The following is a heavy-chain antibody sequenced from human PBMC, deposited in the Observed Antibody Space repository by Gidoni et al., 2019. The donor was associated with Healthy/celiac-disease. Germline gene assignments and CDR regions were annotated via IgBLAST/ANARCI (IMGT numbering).Heavy chain of an antibody. CDR3: ARYVVVVAATRSGGYFDY. V-gene: IGHV1-69*06. J-gene: IGHJ4*02. CDR2: IIPICGTA. Sequence: QVQLVQSGAEVKKPGSSVKVSCKASGGTFSSYALSWVRQAPGQGLEWMGGIIPICGTANYAQKFQGRVTITADKSTSTAYMELSSLRSEDTAVYYCARYVVVVAATRSGGYFDYWGQGTLVTVSS. CDR1: GGTFSSYA. D-gene: IGHD2-15*01.